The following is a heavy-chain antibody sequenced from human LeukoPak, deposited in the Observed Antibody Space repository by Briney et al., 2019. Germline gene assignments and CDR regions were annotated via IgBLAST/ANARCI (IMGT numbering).Heavy chain of an antibody. CDR1: GFTFSSYA. V-gene: IGHV3-23*01. D-gene: IGHD1-1*01. CDR2: ISGSGSST. Sequence: GGSLRLSCAASGFTFSSYAMSWVRQAPGKGLEWVSAISGSGSSTYYADSVKGRFTISRDNSENTLYLQMNSLRAEDTAVYYCAKEEYNWNDGTKFDYWGQGTLVTVSS. CDR3: AKEEYNWNDGTKFDY. J-gene: IGHJ4*02.